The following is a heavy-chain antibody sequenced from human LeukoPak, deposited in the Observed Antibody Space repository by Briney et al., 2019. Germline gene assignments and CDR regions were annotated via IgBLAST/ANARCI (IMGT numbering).Heavy chain of an antibody. Sequence: PGGSLRLSCAASGFTFSSYSMNWVRQAPGKGLEWVSYISSSSSTMYYAASVKGRFSISRDNAQNSLYLQMNSLRAEDTAVYYCARASDYRYSSGWPDYWGQGTLVTVSS. V-gene: IGHV3-48*01. J-gene: IGHJ4*02. CDR2: ISSSSSTM. CDR3: ARASDYRYSSGWPDY. CDR1: GFTFSSYS. D-gene: IGHD6-19*01.